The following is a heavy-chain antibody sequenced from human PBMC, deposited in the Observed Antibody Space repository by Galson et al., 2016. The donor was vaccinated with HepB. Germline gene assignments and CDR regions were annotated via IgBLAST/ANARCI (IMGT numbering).Heavy chain of an antibody. CDR3: AREASSGWYGADN. D-gene: IGHD6-19*01. J-gene: IGHJ4*02. CDR1: GYTFTSYG. V-gene: IGHV1-18*04. CDR2: ISAYNGNT. Sequence: SVKVSCKASGYTFTSYGISWVRQAPGQGLEWLGWISAYNGNTKYSQKLQGRGTMTTDASTSTAYMELRSLRSDDTAVYYCAREASSGWYGADNWGQGTLVTVSS.